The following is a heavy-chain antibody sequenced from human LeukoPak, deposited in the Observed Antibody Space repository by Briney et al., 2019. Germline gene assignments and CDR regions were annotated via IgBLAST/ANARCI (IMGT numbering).Heavy chain of an antibody. D-gene: IGHD5-18*01. CDR3: ARLAETPMGAAFDI. CDR1: GFSFTTYW. J-gene: IGHJ3*02. Sequence: GEPLKISCKPSGFSFTTYWIGWVRQVPGKGLEWMGVIYPGDSVTRYSPSFQGQVTISADRSISTAFLQWSSLRASDTAVYYCARLAETPMGAAFDIWGQGTMVAVSS. CDR2: IYPGDSVT. V-gene: IGHV5-51*01.